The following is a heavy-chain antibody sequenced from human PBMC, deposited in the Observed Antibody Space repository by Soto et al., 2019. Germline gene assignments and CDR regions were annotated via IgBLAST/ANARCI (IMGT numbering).Heavy chain of an antibody. J-gene: IGHJ6*02. Sequence: PXVSLRLSCAASGFTFSSYAMHWVRQAPGKGLEWVAVISYDGSNKYYADSVKGRFTISRDNSKNTLYLQMNSLRAEDTAVYYCARDSRIVVVPAAKGGMDVWGQGTTVTVSS. D-gene: IGHD2-2*01. V-gene: IGHV3-30-3*01. CDR1: GFTFSSYA. CDR2: ISYDGSNK. CDR3: ARDSRIVVVPAAKGGMDV.